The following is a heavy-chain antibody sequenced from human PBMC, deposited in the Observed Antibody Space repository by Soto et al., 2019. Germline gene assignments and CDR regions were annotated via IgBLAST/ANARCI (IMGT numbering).Heavy chain of an antibody. CDR1: GGSISSYY. D-gene: IGHD6-6*01. CDR3: ARAHTSIAARPASYHYYYYYMDV. CDR2: TSYSGST. J-gene: IGHJ6*03. Sequence: PSDTLSLTCTVSGGSISSYYWSWIRQPPGKGQEWIGYTSYSGSTNCKHSLKSRVTMSVDTSKNQFSLKLSSVTAADTAVYYCARAHTSIAARPASYHYYYYYMDVWGKGTTVTVSS. V-gene: IGHV4-59*01.